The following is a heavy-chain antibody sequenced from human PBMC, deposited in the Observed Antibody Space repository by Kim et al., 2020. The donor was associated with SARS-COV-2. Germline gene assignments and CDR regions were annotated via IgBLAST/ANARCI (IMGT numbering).Heavy chain of an antibody. CDR3: AREGQGIYCSGGSCYEFDY. D-gene: IGHD2-15*01. CDR2: ISYDGSNK. J-gene: IGHJ4*02. Sequence: GGSLRLSCAASGFTFSSYAMHWVRQAPGKGLEWVAVISYDGSNKYYADSVKGRFTISRDNSKNTLYLQMNSLRAEDTAVYYCAREGQGIYCSGGSCYEFDYWGQGTLVTVSS. CDR1: GFTFSSYA. V-gene: IGHV3-30*04.